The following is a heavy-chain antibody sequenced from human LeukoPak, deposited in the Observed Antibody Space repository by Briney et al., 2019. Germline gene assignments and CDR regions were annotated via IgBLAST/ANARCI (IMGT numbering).Heavy chain of an antibody. V-gene: IGHV3-21*01. D-gene: IGHD1-26*01. Sequence: ETLSLTCTVSGYSISSGYYWGWIRQPPGKGLEWVSSISSSSSYIYYADSVKGRFAISRDNAKNSLYLQMNSLRAEDTAVYYCARDRSYSRSGFDYWGQGTLVTVSS. CDR3: ARDRSYSRSGFDY. CDR2: ISSSSSYI. CDR1: GYSISSGYY. J-gene: IGHJ4*02.